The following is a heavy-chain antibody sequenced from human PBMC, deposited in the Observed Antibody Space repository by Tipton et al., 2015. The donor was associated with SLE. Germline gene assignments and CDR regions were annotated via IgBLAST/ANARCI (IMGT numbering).Heavy chain of an antibody. J-gene: IGHJ3*02. CDR1: GGSLSSSSYY. V-gene: IGHV4-39*06. CDR3: ARDTVGWYAGAFDI. Sequence: LRLSCTVSGGSLSSSSYYWGWIRPPPGKGLGGIGGIYYSGSNNYNPSPKSRVTISVDTAKNQFALKLSSVTAAGTAVYYCARDTVGWYAGAFDIWGQGTMVTVPS. D-gene: IGHD4-23*01. CDR2: IYYSGSN.